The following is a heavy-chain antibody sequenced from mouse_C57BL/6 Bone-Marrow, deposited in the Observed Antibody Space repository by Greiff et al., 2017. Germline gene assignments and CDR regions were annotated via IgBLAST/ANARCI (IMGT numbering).Heavy chain of an antibody. CDR3: ARGDYDGDWYFDV. Sequence: EVQGVESGGGLVQPGESLKLSCESNEYEFPSHDMSWVRKTPEKRLELVAAINSDGGSTYYPDAMERRFIISRDNTKKTLYLQMSSLRSEDTALYYCARGDYDGDWYFDVWGTGTTVTVSS. V-gene: IGHV5-2*01. J-gene: IGHJ1*03. CDR1: EYEFPSHD. D-gene: IGHD2-4*01. CDR2: INSDGGST.